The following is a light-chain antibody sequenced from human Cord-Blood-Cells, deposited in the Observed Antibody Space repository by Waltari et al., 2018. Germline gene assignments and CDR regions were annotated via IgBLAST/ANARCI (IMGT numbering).Light chain of an antibody. CDR1: SSAVGGYNY. CDR2: DVS. V-gene: IGLV2-14*03. J-gene: IGLJ3*02. CDR3: SSYTSSSTV. Sequence: QSALTQPASVSGSPGPSLTLSCTGTSSAVGGYNYVSWYQQHPGKAPKLLIYDVSNRPSGVSNRFSGSKSGNTASLTISGLQAEDEADYYCSSYTSSSTVFGGGTKLTVL.